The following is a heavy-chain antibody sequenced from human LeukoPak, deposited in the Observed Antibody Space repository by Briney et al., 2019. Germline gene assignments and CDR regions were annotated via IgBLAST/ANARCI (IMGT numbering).Heavy chain of an antibody. Sequence: SETLSLTCTVSGGSLSNHYWTWIRQPPGKELEWIGYIYYTSITSCSPSVRSRVTISVDTSKNQFSLKLTSLTAADTAVYYCARGLMNYCFDSWGQGTLVTVSS. J-gene: IGHJ4*02. CDR2: IYYTSIT. CDR3: ARGLMNYCFDS. CDR1: GGSLSNHY. V-gene: IGHV4-59*11.